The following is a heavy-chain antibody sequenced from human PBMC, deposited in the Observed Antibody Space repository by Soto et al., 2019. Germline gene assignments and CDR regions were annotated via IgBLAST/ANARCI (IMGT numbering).Heavy chain of an antibody. CDR1: GGSIRSSNW. CDR2: IYHSGST. D-gene: IGHD4-17*01. CDR3: ARNPTVTTPNYFDY. V-gene: IGHV4-4*02. Sequence: QVQLQESGPGLVKSSGTLSLTCAVSGGSIRSSNWWSWVRQPPGKGLEWIGDIYHSGSTNYNPSLKSRVTMSVDKSKNQFSLKVNSVTAADTAVYYCARNPTVTTPNYFDYWGQGTLVTVSS. J-gene: IGHJ4*02.